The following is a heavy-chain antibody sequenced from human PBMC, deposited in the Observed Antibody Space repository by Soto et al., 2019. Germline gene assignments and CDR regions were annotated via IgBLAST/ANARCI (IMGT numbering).Heavy chain of an antibody. D-gene: IGHD3-3*01. CDR2: ISYDGSNK. J-gene: IGHJ6*02. CDR1: GFTFSSCA. V-gene: IGHV3-30-3*01. CDR3: ARVGDFWSGYYPSEYYYYYYGMDV. Sequence: GGSLRLSCAASGFTFSSCAMHWVRQAPGKGLEWVAVISYDGSNKYYADSVKGRFTISRDNSKNTLYLQMNSLRAEDTAVYYCARVGDFWSGYYPSEYYYYYYGMDVWGQGTTVTVSS.